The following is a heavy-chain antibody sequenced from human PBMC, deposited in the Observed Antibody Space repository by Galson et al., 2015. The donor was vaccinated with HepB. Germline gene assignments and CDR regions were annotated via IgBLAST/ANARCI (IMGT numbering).Heavy chain of an antibody. J-gene: IGHJ4*02. D-gene: IGHD3-10*01. CDR3: AREDDYYGSGSYSIPFDY. Sequence: SLRLSCAASGFTFSSYSMNWVRQAPGKGLEWVSSISSSSSYIYYADSVKGRFTISRDNAKNSLYLQMNSLRAEDTAVYYCAREDDYYGSGSYSIPFDYWGQGTLVTVSS. V-gene: IGHV3-21*01. CDR2: ISSSSSYI. CDR1: GFTFSSYS.